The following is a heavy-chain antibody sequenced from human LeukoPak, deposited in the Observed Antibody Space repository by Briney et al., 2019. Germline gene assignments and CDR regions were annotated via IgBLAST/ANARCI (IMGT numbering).Heavy chain of an antibody. CDR2: IIPIFGTA. CDR3: ATAPRRGSGRWAADY. Sequence: ASVKVSCKASGGTFSSYAISWVRQAPGQGLEWMGGIIPIFGTANYAQKFQGRVTITADESTSTAYMELSSLRSEDTAVYYCATAPRRGSGRWAADYWGQGTLVTVSS. CDR1: GGTFSSYA. D-gene: IGHD3-10*01. J-gene: IGHJ4*02. V-gene: IGHV1-69*13.